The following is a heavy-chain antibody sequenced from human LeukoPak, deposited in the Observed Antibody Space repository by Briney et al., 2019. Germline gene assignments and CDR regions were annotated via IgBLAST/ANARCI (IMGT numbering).Heavy chain of an antibody. CDR1: GGSISSYY. D-gene: IGHD6-13*01. J-gene: IGHJ5*02. V-gene: IGHV4-4*07. Sequence: ASETLSLTCTVSGGSISSYYWSWIRQPAGKGLEWLGRIYTSGSTNYNPSLKSRVTMSVDTSKNQFSLKLSSVTAANTAGYYCARVYSSSWYWFDPWGQGTLVTVSS. CDR3: ARVYSSSWYWFDP. CDR2: IYTSGST.